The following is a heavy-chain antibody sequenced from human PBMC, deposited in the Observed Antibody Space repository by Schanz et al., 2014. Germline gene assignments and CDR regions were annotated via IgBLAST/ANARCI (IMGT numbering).Heavy chain of an antibody. D-gene: IGHD5-12*01. V-gene: IGHV1-3*04. J-gene: IGHJ4*02. CDR3: ARGIGGYGANNYFDY. CDR2: INTGSGDT. CDR1: EYSFTSYS. Sequence: QVHLVQSGAEVKRPGASVKVSCKASEYSFTSYSMHWVRQAPGQRLEWMGWINTGSGDTKYSQNFQGRVTITRDTSASTAYMESSSLRSEDTAVYSCARGIGGYGANNYFDYWGQGTQVTVSS.